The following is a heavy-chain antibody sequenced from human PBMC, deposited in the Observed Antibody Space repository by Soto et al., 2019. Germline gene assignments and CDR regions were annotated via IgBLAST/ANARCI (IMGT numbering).Heavy chain of an antibody. CDR3: ARSVFP. CDR2: IYYSGST. J-gene: IGHJ5*02. V-gene: IGHV4-31*03. CDR1: GCSISSGGYY. Sequence: PSETLSLTCTFSGCSISSGGYYWNWIRQHPGKGLEWIGYIYYSGSTYYNPSLKSRVTISVDTSKNQFSLKLNSVTAADTAVYYCARSVFPWGQGTLVTVSS.